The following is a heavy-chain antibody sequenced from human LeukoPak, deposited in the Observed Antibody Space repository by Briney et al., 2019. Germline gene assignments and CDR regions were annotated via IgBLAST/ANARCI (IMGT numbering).Heavy chain of an antibody. CDR2: IIPILGIA. V-gene: IGHV1-69*04. D-gene: IGHD6-19*01. CDR3: ARADSSGPLDY. J-gene: IGHJ4*02. CDR1: GGTFSSYA. Sequence: ASVRVSCKASGGTFSSYAISWVRQAPGQGLEWMGRIIPILGIANYAQKFQGRVTITADKSTSTAYMELSSLRSEDTAVYYCARADSSGPLDYWGQGTLVTVSS.